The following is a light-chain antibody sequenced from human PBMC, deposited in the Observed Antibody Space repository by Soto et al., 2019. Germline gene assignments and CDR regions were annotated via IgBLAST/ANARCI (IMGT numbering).Light chain of an antibody. J-gene: IGKJ4*01. CDR3: QQTNSFPLT. CDR2: SAS. Sequence: DIQMTQSPSYVPASVGDRVTITCRASQGTTSWLAWYQQKPGKAPKLLIYSASSLQSGVPSRFSGSGSGTYFTLTISSLQPEDFATYYCQQTNSFPLTFGGGTKVEIK. CDR1: QGTTSW. V-gene: IGKV1-12*01.